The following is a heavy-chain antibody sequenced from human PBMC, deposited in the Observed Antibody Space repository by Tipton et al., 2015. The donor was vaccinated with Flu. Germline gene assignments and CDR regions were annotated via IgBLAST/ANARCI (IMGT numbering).Heavy chain of an antibody. CDR2: IHHSGDT. D-gene: IGHD4-17*01. CDR1: GGSISSRNW. J-gene: IGHJ6*02. CDR3: ARISPNYGDYGDYYYYYGMDV. Sequence: SLRLSCAVSGGSISSRNWWNWVRQPPGKGLEWIGEIHHSGDTNYNPSLKSRVTISVDKSKNQFSLKLSSVTAADTAVYYCARISPNYGDYGDYYYYYGMDVWGQGTTVTVSS. V-gene: IGHV4-4*02.